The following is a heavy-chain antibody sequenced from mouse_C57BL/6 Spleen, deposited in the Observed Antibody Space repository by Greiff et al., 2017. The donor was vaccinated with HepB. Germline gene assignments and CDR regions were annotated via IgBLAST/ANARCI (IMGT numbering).Heavy chain of an antibody. CDR3: ARGGDDYDVEDYAMDY. CDR2: ISDGGSYT. J-gene: IGHJ4*01. Sequence: VQLKESGGGLVKPGGSLKLSCAASGFTFSSYAMSWVRQTPEKRLEWVATISDGGSYTYYPDNVKGRFTISRDNAKNNLYLQMSHLKSEDTAMYYCARGGDDYDVEDYAMDYWGQGTSVTVSS. D-gene: IGHD2-4*01. CDR1: GFTFSSYA. V-gene: IGHV5-4*01.